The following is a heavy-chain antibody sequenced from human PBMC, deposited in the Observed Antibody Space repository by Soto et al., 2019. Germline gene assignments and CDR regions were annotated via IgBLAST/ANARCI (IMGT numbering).Heavy chain of an antibody. CDR3: ARGPRYGGTRIDY. J-gene: IGHJ4*02. CDR2: INHSGST. Sequence: SETLSLTCAVYGGSFSGYYWSWIRLPPEKGLAWIGEINHSGSTTYNPSLKSRVTISVDTSKNQFSLKRSSVTAADTAVYHCARGPRYGGTRIDYWHRGPLVTVSS. CDR1: GGSFSGYY. V-gene: IGHV4-34*01. D-gene: IGHD1-7*01.